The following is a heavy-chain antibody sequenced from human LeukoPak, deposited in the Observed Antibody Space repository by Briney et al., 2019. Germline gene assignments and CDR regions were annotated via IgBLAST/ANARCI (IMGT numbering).Heavy chain of an antibody. D-gene: IGHD3-10*01. J-gene: IGHJ3*02. CDR3: AKRGVI. V-gene: IGHV3-48*03. CDR1: GFTFSSYE. Sequence: GGSLRLSCAASGFTFSSYEMNWVRQAPGKGLEWGSYIDSSGSTMYYADSVKGRFTISRNNSRNTLYLQMNSLRAEDTAVYYCAKRGVIWGRGTMVTVSS. CDR2: IDSSGSTM.